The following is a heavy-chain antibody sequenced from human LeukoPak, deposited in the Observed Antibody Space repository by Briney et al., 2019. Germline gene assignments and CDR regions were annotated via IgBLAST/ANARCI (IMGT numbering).Heavy chain of an antibody. CDR1: GFTFTGYW. D-gene: IGHD4-17*01. CDR3: ARDTGWYLDL. Sequence: GGSLRLSCAASGFTFTGYWMHWVRQPPGKGLVWVSRITGDGSSTTYADSVKGRFTISRDNAKNTLYLQMISLRAEDTAVYYCARDTGWYLDLWGRGTLVTVSS. V-gene: IGHV3-74*01. J-gene: IGHJ2*01. CDR2: ITGDGSST.